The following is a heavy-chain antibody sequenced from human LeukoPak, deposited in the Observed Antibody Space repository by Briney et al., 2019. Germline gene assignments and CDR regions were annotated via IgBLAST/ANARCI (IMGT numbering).Heavy chain of an antibody. Sequence: GGSLRLSCAASGFTFSSYSMNWVRQAPGKGLEWVSSISSSSSYIYYADSAKGRFTISRDNAKNSLYLQMNSLRAEDTAVYYCARATLTTVGNYYYYYGMDVWGQGTTVTVSS. V-gene: IGHV3-21*01. D-gene: IGHD4-23*01. CDR1: GFTFSSYS. CDR3: ARATLTTVGNYYYYYGMDV. CDR2: ISSSSSYI. J-gene: IGHJ6*02.